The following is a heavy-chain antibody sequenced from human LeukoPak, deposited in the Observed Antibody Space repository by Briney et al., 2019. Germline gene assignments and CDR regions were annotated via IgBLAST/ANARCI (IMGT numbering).Heavy chain of an antibody. CDR1: GYTFTSYG. V-gene: IGHV1-18*01. CDR3: ARDAAPLDYHDSSGQVNGY. D-gene: IGHD3-22*01. J-gene: IGHJ4*02. Sequence: ASVKVSCKASGYTFTSYGISWVRQAPGQGLEWMGWISAYNGNTNYAQKLQGRVTMTTDTSTSTAYMELRSLRSDDTAVYYCARDAAPLDYHDSSGQVNGYWGQGTLVTVSS. CDR2: ISAYNGNT.